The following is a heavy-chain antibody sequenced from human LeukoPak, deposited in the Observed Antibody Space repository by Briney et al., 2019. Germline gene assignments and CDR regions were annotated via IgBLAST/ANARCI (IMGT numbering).Heavy chain of an antibody. CDR3: ARDRLGPSFSVSHFDL. J-gene: IGHJ4*02. CDR1: GFIFSSHS. D-gene: IGHD3-3*02. Sequence: GGSLRLSCAASGFIFSSHSMNWVRQAPGKGLEWVSSISRSSNFIYYADSLKGRFTISRDNAKNSLYLRMDSLRAEDTALYYCARDRLGPSFSVSHFDLWGQGTLVTVSS. V-gene: IGHV3-21*04. CDR2: ISRSSNFI.